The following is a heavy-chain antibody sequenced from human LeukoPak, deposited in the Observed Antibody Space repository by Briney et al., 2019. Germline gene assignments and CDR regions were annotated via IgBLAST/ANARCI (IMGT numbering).Heavy chain of an antibody. Sequence: SETLSLTCTVSGGSISSGSYYWSWIRQPAGKGLEWIGRIYTSGSTNYNPSLKSRVTMSVDTSKNQFSLKLSSVTAADTAVYYCARGVWFDPWGQGTLVTVSS. CDR1: GGSISSGSYY. V-gene: IGHV4-61*02. CDR3: ARGVWFDP. J-gene: IGHJ5*02. CDR2: IYTSGST. D-gene: IGHD3-3*01.